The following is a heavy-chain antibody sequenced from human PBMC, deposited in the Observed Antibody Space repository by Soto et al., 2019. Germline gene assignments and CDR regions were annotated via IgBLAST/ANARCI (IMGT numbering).Heavy chain of an antibody. CDR3: AKDLRVGATSNADYYYYGMDV. V-gene: IGHV3-30*18. Sequence: QVQLVESGGGVVQPGRSLRLSCAASGFTFSSYGMHWVRQAPSKGLEWVAVISYDGSNKYYADSVKGRFTISRDNSKNTLYLQMNSLRAEDTAVYYCAKDLRVGATSNADYYYYGMDVWGQGTTVTVSS. CDR1: GFTFSSYG. D-gene: IGHD1-26*01. J-gene: IGHJ6*02. CDR2: ISYDGSNK.